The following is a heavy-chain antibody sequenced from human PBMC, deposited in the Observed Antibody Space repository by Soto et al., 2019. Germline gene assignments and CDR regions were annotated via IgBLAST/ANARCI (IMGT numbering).Heavy chain of an antibody. D-gene: IGHD6-19*01. CDR3: ASVAVAGTRVDY. V-gene: IGHV4-4*02. CDR2: IYHSGST. J-gene: IGHJ4*02. CDR1: GGSISSSNW. Sequence: QVQLQESGPGLVKPSGTLSLTCAVSGGSISSSNWWSWVRQPPGKGLEWIGEIYHSGSTNYNPSPKMRVTLAVDKSKNQFSLKLRSVTAADTAVYYCASVAVAGTRVDYWGQGTLVTVSS.